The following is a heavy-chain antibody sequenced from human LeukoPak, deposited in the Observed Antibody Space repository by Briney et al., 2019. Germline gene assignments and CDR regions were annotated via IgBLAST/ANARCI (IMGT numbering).Heavy chain of an antibody. J-gene: IGHJ4*02. V-gene: IGHV3-30*18. D-gene: IGHD6-19*01. CDR3: AKDSADSSGLALDY. CDR2: ISYDGSNK. CDR1: GFTFSSYG. Sequence: GGSLRLSCAASGFTFSSYGMPWVRQAPGKGLEWVAVISYDGSNKYYADSVKGRFTISRDNSKNTLYLQMNSLRAEDTAVYYCAKDSADSSGLALDYWGQGTLVTVSS.